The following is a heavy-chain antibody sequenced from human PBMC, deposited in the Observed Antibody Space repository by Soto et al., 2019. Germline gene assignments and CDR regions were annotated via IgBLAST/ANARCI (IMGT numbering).Heavy chain of an antibody. CDR3: ARDASAIEVMDV. V-gene: IGHV1-69*04. CDR1: VGTFSSYS. D-gene: IGHD2-2*01. CDR2: IIPILAIA. Sequence: SSVNASCKASVGTFSSYSINWVLQAPGQGLEWMGRIIPILAIANYAQKFQGRVTITADKSTSTAYTELSSLRSEDTAVYYCARDASAIEVMDVWDKGTTVTVSS. J-gene: IGHJ6*04.